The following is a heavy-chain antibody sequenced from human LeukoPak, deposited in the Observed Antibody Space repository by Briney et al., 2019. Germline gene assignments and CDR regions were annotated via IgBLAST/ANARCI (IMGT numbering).Heavy chain of an antibody. CDR2: IYTSGST. Sequence: SETLSLTCTVSGGSISSYYWSWIRQPAGKGLEWIGRIYTSGSTNYNPSLKSRVTMSVDTSTNQFSLKLSSVTATDTAVYYCARLHWDSGYYYYYMDVWGKGTTVTVSS. CDR3: ARLHWDSGYYYYYMDV. V-gene: IGHV4-4*07. CDR1: GGSISSYY. D-gene: IGHD3-10*01. J-gene: IGHJ6*03.